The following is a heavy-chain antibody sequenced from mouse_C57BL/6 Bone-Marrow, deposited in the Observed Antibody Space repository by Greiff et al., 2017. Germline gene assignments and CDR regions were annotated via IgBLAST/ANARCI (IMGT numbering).Heavy chain of an antibody. CDR2: IDPENGDT. CDR1: GFNIKDDY. Sequence: VHVKQSGAELVRPGASVKLSCTASGFNIKDDYMHWVKQRPEQGLEWIGWIDPENGDTEYASKFQGKATIIADTSSNTAYLQLSSLTSEDTAVYYCTTGYGSSYWGQGTLVTVSA. J-gene: IGHJ3*01. CDR3: TTGYGSSY. D-gene: IGHD1-1*01. V-gene: IGHV14-4*01.